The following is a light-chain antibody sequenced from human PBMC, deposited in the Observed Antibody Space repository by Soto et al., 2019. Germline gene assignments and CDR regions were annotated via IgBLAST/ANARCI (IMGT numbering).Light chain of an antibody. CDR1: QGISDY. J-gene: IGKJ1*01. V-gene: IGKV1-27*01. CDR3: QKYDSAPWT. Sequence: DIQMTQSPSSLSASIGDSVTVTCRASQGISDYLAWYQQKPGKVPKLLIYAASTLQSGVPSRFSGSGSGTDFTLTISSLQPEDVATYYCQKYDSAPWTFGQGTKVEIK. CDR2: AAS.